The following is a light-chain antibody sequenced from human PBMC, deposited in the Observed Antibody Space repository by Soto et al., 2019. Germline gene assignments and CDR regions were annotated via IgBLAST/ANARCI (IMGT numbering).Light chain of an antibody. CDR3: QQSYSALWGT. V-gene: IGKV1-39*01. J-gene: IGKJ5*01. Sequence: DLQMTQSPSSLSASVGDRVTITCRASQSISNYLNWYQQKPGKAPKVLIYAASSLQSGVPSRFSGSGSGTDFTLTISSLQPEDFATYYCQQSYSALWGTFGQGTRLEMK. CDR2: AAS. CDR1: QSISNY.